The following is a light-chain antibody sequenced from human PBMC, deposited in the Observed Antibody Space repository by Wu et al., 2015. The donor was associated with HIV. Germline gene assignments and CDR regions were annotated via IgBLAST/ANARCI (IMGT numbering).Light chain of an antibody. CDR3: QQYNDWPPLT. Sequence: EIVMTQSPATLSVSPGEEATLSCRASQSLASNLAWYQQKPGQAPRLLIYGASTRATGVPARFSGFGSGTEFTLIISSIQSEDSAVYYCQQYNDWPPLTFGGGTEGGD. CDR1: QSLASN. V-gene: IGKV3-15*01. CDR2: GAS. J-gene: IGKJ4*01.